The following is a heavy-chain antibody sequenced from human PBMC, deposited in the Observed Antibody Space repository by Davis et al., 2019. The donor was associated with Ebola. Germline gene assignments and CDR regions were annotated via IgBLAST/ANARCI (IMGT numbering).Heavy chain of an antibody. Sequence: PGGSLRLSCAASGFTFSSYAMSWVRQAPGKGLEWVSAISGSGGSTYYADSVKGRFTISRDNSKNTLYLQMNSLRAEDTAVYYCTTDLPMIVVVPAANDAFDIWGQGTMVTVSS. CDR1: GFTFSSYA. D-gene: IGHD2-2*01. CDR3: TTDLPMIVVVPAANDAFDI. J-gene: IGHJ3*02. CDR2: ISGSGGST. V-gene: IGHV3-23*01.